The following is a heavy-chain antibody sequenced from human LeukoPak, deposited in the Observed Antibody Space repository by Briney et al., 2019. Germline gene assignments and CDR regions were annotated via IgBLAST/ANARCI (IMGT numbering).Heavy chain of an antibody. CDR3: ARDWSADD. V-gene: IGHV1-69*15. CDR1: VGTFSSYA. Sequence: SVKVSFKASVGTFSSYAIRWVRQAPGRGREWMGRIIPIFGTAHYARKFRGRFTDTAVDATSTPDRELSSLRSQDTAGYYCARDWSADDRGQGTLVTVCS. CDR2: IIPIFGTA. J-gene: IGHJ4*02.